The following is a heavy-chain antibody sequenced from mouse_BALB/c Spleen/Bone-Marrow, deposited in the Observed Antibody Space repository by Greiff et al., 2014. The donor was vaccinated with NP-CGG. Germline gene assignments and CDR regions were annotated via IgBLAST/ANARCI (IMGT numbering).Heavy chain of an antibody. V-gene: IGHV5-9-3*01. Sequence: EVQRVESGGGLVKPGGSLKLSCAASGFTFSSYAMSWVRQTPERRLEWVATINSGGSYTYYPDSVKGRFAISRDNAKNTLYLQMSSLRSEDTAMYYCASFDGYYECSYWGQGTLVTVSA. CDR3: ASFDGYYECSY. D-gene: IGHD2-3*01. CDR2: INSGGSYT. J-gene: IGHJ3*01. CDR1: GFTFSSYA.